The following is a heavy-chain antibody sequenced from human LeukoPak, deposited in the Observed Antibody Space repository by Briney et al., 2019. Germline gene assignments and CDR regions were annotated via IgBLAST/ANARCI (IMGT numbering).Heavy chain of an antibody. J-gene: IGHJ3*02. CDR2: INPNTGGT. D-gene: IGHD5-24*01. CDR1: GYTFTGYY. Sequence: ASVKVSCKASGYTFTGYYMNWVRQAPGQGLEWMGRINPNTGGTNYAQNFQGSVTMTRDTSITTVYMELSRLRSDDTAVYYCARVGDGLNDGFDIWGQGAMVTVSS. V-gene: IGHV1-2*06. CDR3: ARVGDGLNDGFDI.